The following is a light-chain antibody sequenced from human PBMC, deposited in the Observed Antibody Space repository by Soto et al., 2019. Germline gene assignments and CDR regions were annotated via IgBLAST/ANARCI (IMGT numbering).Light chain of an antibody. CDR1: SSNIGSNT. Sequence: QSVLTQPPSASGTPGKRVTISCSGSSSNIGSNTVNWYQQLPGTAPKLLLYSNNQRPSGVPDRFSGSNSGTSASLAISGLQSEDEADYSCAAWDDSLNGVVFGGGTKLTVL. CDR3: AAWDDSLNGVV. CDR2: SNN. J-gene: IGLJ2*01. V-gene: IGLV1-44*01.